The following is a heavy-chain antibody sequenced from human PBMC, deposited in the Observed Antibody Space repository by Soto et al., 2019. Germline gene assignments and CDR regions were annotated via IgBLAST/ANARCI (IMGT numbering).Heavy chain of an antibody. J-gene: IGHJ5*02. V-gene: IGHV4-61*01. CDR2: IYYSGST. CDR1: GLTVSSGSYY. CDR3: AGDSIAARRVNGNCFDP. D-gene: IGHD6-6*01. Sequence: PSETLSLTCAVSGLTVSSGSYYWSWIRQPPGKGLEWIGYIYYSGSTNYNPSLKSRVTISVDTSKNQFSLKLSSVTAADTAVYYCAGDSIAARRVNGNCFDPWGQGTLLTVPS.